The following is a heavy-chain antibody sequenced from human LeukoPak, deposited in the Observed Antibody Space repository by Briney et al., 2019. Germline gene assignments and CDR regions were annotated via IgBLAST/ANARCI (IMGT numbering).Heavy chain of an antibody. CDR1: GFTFSSYA. CDR2: ISYDGSNK. J-gene: IGHJ6*02. CDR3: ARSLMAYYYYGMDV. D-gene: IGHD5-24*01. Sequence: GGSLRLSCAASGFTFSSYAMHWVRQAPGKGLERVAVISYDGSNKYYADSVKGRFTISRDNSKNTLYLQMNSLRAEDTAVYYCARSLMAYYYYGMDVWGQGTTVTVSS. V-gene: IGHV3-30-3*01.